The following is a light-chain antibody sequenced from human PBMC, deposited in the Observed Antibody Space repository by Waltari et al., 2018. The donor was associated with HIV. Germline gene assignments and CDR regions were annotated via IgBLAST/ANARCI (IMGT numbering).Light chain of an antibody. J-gene: IGLJ3*02. CDR2: DNN. V-gene: IGLV1-51*01. Sequence: QSVLTQPPSVSAAPGQKVTISCSGSRFNIRENYVSWYQHFPGTAPKLLVYDNNKRPSGIPDRFSGSKSGTSATLGITGLQTGDEADYYCETWDRSLAAVVFGGGTKLTVL. CDR3: ETWDRSLAAVV. CDR1: RFNIRENY.